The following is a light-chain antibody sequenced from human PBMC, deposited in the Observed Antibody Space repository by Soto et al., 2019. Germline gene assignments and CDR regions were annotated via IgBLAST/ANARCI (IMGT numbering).Light chain of an antibody. J-gene: IGLJ3*02. CDR3: AAWDDSLLWV. CDR1: SSNIGSNY. Sequence: QAVVTQPPSASGTPGQRVTISCSGSSSNIGSNYVYWYQQLPGTAPKLLIYRNNQRPSGVPDRFSGSKSGTSASLAISGLRSEDEADYYCAAWDDSLLWVFGGGTQLTVL. V-gene: IGLV1-47*01. CDR2: RNN.